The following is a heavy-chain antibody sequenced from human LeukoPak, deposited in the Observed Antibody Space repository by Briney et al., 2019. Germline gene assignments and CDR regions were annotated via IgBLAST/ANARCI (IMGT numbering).Heavy chain of an antibody. D-gene: IGHD4-17*01. CDR3: ARDYADYVGYFFFDY. Sequence: GGSLRLSCAASGFTFNNYAMNWVRQAPGKGLEWXXXISGGGETTYYADSAKGRFTISRDNSQNTLYLQMNSLRAEDTAVYYCARDYADYVGYFFFDYWGQGTLVTVSS. V-gene: IGHV3-23*01. J-gene: IGHJ4*02. CDR1: GFTFNNYA. CDR2: ISGGGETT.